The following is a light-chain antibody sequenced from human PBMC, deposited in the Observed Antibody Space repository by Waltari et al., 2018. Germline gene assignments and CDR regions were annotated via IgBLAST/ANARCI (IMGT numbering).Light chain of an antibody. J-gene: IGKJ1*01. Sequence: EILMTQSPVTLSVSPGERAPLSCRASQSVSSKLACYQWKPGQAPRLLIYGASTRATGIPARFSVTGSGTEFTLTISSLQSEDFAIYYCQQYNQWPPTFGQGTKVEIK. CDR2: GAS. CDR3: QQYNQWPPT. CDR1: QSVSSK. V-gene: IGKV3-15*01.